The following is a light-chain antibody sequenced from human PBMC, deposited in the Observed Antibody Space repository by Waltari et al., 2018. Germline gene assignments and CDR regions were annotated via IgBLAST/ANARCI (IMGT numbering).Light chain of an antibody. Sequence: QSVLTQPPSASGTPGQRVTIPCSGSSSNLGSNYVYWYQQLPGTAPKLLIYRNNQRPSGVPDRFSGSKSGTSASLAISGLRSEDEADYYCAAWDDSLSGNVFGSGTKVTVL. CDR2: RNN. CDR1: SSNLGSNY. CDR3: AAWDDSLSGNV. V-gene: IGLV1-47*01. J-gene: IGLJ6*01.